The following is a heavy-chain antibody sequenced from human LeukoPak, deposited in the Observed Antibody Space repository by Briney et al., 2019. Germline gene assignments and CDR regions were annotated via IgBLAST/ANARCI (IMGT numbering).Heavy chain of an antibody. CDR2: INLDGSEN. CDR3: ARDSSPHYSGSPPVY. Sequence: SGGSLRLSCAASGFTFSNYWKSWVRQVPGKGLEWVALINLDGSENYYVDSVKGRFTISRDNTKDSLYLQMNSLRAEDTAFYYCARDSSPHYSGSPPVYWGQGTLLTVSS. CDR1: GFTFSNYW. J-gene: IGHJ4*02. D-gene: IGHD1-26*01. V-gene: IGHV3-7*03.